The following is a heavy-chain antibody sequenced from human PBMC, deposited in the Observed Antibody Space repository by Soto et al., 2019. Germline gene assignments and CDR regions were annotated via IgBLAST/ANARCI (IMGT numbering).Heavy chain of an antibody. V-gene: IGHV1-69*13. Sequence: SVKVSCKASGGTFSSYAISWVREAPGQGLEWMGGIIPIFGTANYAQKFQGRVTITADESTSTAYMELSSLRSEDTAVYYCARVGQGAGDSSSGYPSYNWFDPWG. CDR1: GGTFSSYA. D-gene: IGHD6-13*01. CDR3: ARVGQGAGDSSSGYPSYNWFDP. J-gene: IGHJ5*02. CDR2: IIPIFGTA.